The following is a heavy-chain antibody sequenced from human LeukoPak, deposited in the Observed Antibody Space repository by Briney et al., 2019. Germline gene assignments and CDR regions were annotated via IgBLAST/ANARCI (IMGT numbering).Heavy chain of an antibody. CDR3: ARDPPNYYDTSGPRPPFDY. CDR2: INPNSGGT. CDR1: GYTFAGYY. D-gene: IGHD3-22*01. V-gene: IGHV1-2*02. J-gene: IGHJ4*02. Sequence: ASVKVSCKASGYTFAGYYMHWVRQAPGQGLEWMGWINPNSGGTNYALKFQGRVTMTRDTSITTAYMELSRLRSDDTAVYYCARDPPNYYDTSGPRPPFDYWGQGTLVTVSS.